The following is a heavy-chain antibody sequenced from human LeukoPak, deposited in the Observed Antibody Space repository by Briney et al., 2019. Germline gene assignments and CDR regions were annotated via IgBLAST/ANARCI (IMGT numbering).Heavy chain of an antibody. V-gene: IGHV3-74*01. J-gene: IGHJ6*04. CDR1: GFTFSSYW. D-gene: IGHD1-26*01. Sequence: PGGSLRLSCAASGFTFSSYWMHWVRQAPGKGLVWVSRINSDGSSTSYADSVKGRFTISRDNSKNTLYLQMNSLRAEDTAIYYCARENWDLVAVPMDVWGKGTTVIVSS. CDR2: INSDGSST. CDR3: ARENWDLVAVPMDV.